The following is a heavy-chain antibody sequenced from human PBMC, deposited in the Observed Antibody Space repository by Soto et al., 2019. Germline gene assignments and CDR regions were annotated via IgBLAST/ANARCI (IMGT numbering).Heavy chain of an antibody. Sequence: GGSLRLSCAASGFTFSSYAMHWVRQAPGKGLEWVAVISYDGSNKYYADSVKGRFTISRDNSKNTLYLQMNSLRAEDTAVYYCARLDSHAYWGQGTLVTVSS. V-gene: IGHV3-30-3*01. CDR2: ISYDGSNK. J-gene: IGHJ4*02. CDR1: GFTFSSYA. D-gene: IGHD3-22*01. CDR3: ARLDSHAY.